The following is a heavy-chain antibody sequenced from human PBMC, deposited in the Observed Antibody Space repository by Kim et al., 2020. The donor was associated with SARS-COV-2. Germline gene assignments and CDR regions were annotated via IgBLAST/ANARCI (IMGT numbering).Heavy chain of an antibody. CDR1: EFTFSSYG. CDR3: AKDRDSGYLTYVFDF. D-gene: IGHD3-22*01. CDR2: ISYDGSYK. V-gene: IGHV3-30*18. Sequence: GGSLRLSCAASEFTFSSYGLHWVRQAPGKGLEWVSVISYDGSYKQYAESVKGRFTISRDNSKNTLYLQMNSLRADDAAVYYCAKDRDSGYLTYVFDFWGQGTMVTVSS. J-gene: IGHJ3*01.